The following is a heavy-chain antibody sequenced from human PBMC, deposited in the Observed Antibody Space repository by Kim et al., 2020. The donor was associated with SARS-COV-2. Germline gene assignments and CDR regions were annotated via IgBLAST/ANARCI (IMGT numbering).Heavy chain of an antibody. Sequence: GGSLRLSCAASGFTVSSNYMSWVRQAPGKGLEWVSVIYSGGSTYYADSVKGRFTISRDNSKNTLYLQMNSLRAEDTAVYYCARGRDSNYYDYFQHWGQGTLVTVSS. CDR3: ARGRDSNYYDYFQH. CDR2: IYSGGST. V-gene: IGHV3-53*01. CDR1: GFTVSSNY. D-gene: IGHD3-10*01. J-gene: IGHJ1*01.